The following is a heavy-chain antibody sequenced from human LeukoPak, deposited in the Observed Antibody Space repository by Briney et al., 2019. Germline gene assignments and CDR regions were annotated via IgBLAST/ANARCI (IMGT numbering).Heavy chain of an antibody. CDR1: GGSISSGGYS. CDR3: ARDQVYSSSWYLAFDI. D-gene: IGHD6-13*01. CDR2: IYYSGST. V-gene: IGHV4-30-4*07. Sequence: PSQTLSLTCAVSGGSISSGGYSWSWIRQPPGKGLEWIGYIYYSGSTNYNPSLKSRVTISVDTSKNQFSLKLSSVTAADTAVYYCARDQVYSSSWYLAFDIWGQGTMVTVSS. J-gene: IGHJ3*02.